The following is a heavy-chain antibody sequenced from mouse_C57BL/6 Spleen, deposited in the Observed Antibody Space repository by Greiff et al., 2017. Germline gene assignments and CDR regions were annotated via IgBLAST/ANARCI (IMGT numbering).Heavy chain of an antibody. CDR1: GYSFTDYN. V-gene: IGHV1-39*01. CDR2: INPNYGTT. J-gene: IGHJ1*03. CDR3: ARSSGHYWYFDV. Sequence: EVQLQESGPELVKPGASVKISCKASGYSFTDYNMNWVKQSNGKSLEWIGVINPNYGTTSYNQKFKGKATLTVDQSSSTAYMQRNSLTSEDSAVYYWARSSGHYWYFDVWGTGTTVTVSS.